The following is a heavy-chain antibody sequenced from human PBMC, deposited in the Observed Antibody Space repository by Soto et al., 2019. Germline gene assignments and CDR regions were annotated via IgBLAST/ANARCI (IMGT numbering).Heavy chain of an antibody. CDR2: ISYDGSNK. J-gene: IGHJ4*02. Sequence: LRLSCAASGFTFSSYGMHWVRQAPGKGLEWVAVISYDGSNKYYADSVKGRFTISRDNSKNTLYLQMNSLRAEDTAVYYCAKDYYDSSGLVDYWGQGTLVTVSS. V-gene: IGHV3-30*18. D-gene: IGHD3-22*01. CDR3: AKDYYDSSGLVDY. CDR1: GFTFSSYG.